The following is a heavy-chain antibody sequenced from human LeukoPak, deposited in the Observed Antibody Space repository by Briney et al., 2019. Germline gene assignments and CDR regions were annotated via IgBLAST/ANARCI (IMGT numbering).Heavy chain of an antibody. CDR3: AIGIDAFDI. CDR2: IYTSGST. V-gene: IGHV4-61*02. J-gene: IGHJ3*02. D-gene: IGHD1-1*01. Sequence: SQTLSLTCTVSGGSISSGSYYWSWIRQPAGKGLEWIGRIYTSGSTNYNPSLKSRVTISVDTSKNQFSLKLSSVTAADTAVYYCAIGIDAFDIWGQGTMVTVSS. CDR1: GGSISSGSYY.